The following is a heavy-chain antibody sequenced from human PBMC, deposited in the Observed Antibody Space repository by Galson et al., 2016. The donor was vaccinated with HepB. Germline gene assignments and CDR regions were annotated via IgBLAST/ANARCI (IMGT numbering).Heavy chain of an antibody. Sequence: SVKVSCKASGYTFSTYGMSWVRQAPGQGLEWMGWISPSNGDTNYGQKFRGRVTLTTDASTSTVYMELRSLRSDDTAVYYCVRDLFSYGSGGWEGCFDPWGQGTLVTVSS. CDR1: GYTFSTYG. CDR3: VRDLFSYGSGGWEGCFDP. D-gene: IGHD3-10*01. V-gene: IGHV1-18*04. J-gene: IGHJ5*02. CDR2: ISPSNGDT.